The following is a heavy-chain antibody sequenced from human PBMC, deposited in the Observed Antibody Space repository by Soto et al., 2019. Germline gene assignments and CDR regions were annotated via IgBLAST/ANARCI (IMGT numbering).Heavy chain of an antibody. V-gene: IGHV4-61*01. CDR1: GDFVNSDTDS. D-gene: IGHD2-2*01. J-gene: IGHJ6*02. CDR3: ARFVRSCSATTCSTRADV. Sequence: SESLCLTCTVSGDFVNSDTDSWSWIRQTPGKRLEWIGFIYSGGSTKNPSLRSRVTMSVDTSKNQFSLKLRSVIVADTAVYHCARFVRSCSATTCSTRADVWGQGITVTVSS. CDR2: IYSGGST.